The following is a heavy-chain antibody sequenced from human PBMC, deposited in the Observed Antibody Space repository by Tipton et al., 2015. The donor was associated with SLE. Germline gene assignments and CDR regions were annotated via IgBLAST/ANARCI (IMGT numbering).Heavy chain of an antibody. CDR3: ARRLVAVVVPAAPGWFDP. CDR2: IYYSGST. J-gene: IGHJ5*02. V-gene: IGHV4-59*12. Sequence: TLSLTCTVSGGSISSYYWSWIRQPPGKGLEWIGYIYYSGSTNYNPSLKSRVTISVDTSKNQFSLKLSSVTAADTAVYYCARRLVAVVVPAAPGWFDPWGQGTLVTVSS. CDR1: GGSISSYY. D-gene: IGHD2-2*01.